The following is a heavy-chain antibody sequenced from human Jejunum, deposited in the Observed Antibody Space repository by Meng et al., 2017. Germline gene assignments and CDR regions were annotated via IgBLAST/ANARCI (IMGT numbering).Heavy chain of an antibody. CDR1: GCSVNIRTYY. Sequence: VQRQEAGPGLVRPSETLSLMCTVSGCSVNIRTYYWSWIRQPPGKGLEWIAYIDNSGSTNYNPSLKSRVIISVDTSKNQLYLQMSSLTAADTAVYYCARAAAGTGFGYFDLWGRGTLVTVSS. J-gene: IGHJ2*01. CDR3: ARAAAGTGFGYFDL. CDR2: IDNSGST. D-gene: IGHD6-19*01. V-gene: IGHV4-61*01.